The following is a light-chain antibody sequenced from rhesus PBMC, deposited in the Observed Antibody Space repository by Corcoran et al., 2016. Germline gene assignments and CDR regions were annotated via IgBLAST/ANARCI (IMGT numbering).Light chain of an antibody. CDR2: RAF. CDR1: QDINNW. Sequence: DIQMTQSPSSLSASVGDRVIITCRASQDINNWLAWYPQKPGKAPKLLIYRAFNLETGVPSRFSGSGSGTESTLTIRSLQPEDIATYYCQHHDNSPCTFGPGTKLDIK. CDR3: QHHDNSPCT. J-gene: IGKJ3*01. V-gene: IGKV1-69*01.